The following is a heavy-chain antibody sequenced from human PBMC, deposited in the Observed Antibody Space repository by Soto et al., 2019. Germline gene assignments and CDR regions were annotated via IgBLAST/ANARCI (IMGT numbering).Heavy chain of an antibody. Sequence: ASVKVSCKASGYTFTNYGISWVRQAPGQGLEWMGWISAHTGNTNYAQKFQGRVTMTTDTSTSTAYMELRSLRSDDTAVYYCARVLGYNSSWWRHTAFDIWGQGTMVTVSS. V-gene: IGHV1-18*01. CDR2: ISAHTGNT. CDR1: GYTFTNYG. CDR3: ARVLGYNSSWWRHTAFDI. J-gene: IGHJ3*02. D-gene: IGHD6-13*01.